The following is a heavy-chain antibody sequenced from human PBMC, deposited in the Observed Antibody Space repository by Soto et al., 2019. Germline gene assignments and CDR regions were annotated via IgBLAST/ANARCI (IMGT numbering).Heavy chain of an antibody. D-gene: IGHD5-12*01. V-gene: IGHV5-51*01. CDR2: IYPGDSDT. Sequence: PGESLKISCKGSGYSFTSYWIGWVRQMPGKGLEWMGIIYPGDSDTRYSPSFQGQVTISADKSISTAYLQWSSLKASDTAMYYCARARKSGYESYYYYYYMDVWGKGTTVTVSS. CDR3: ARARKSGYESYYYYYYMDV. CDR1: GYSFTSYW. J-gene: IGHJ6*03.